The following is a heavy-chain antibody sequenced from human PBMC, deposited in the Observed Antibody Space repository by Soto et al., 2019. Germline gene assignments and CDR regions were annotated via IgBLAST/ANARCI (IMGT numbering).Heavy chain of an antibody. CDR3: ARYSSGWYVHDY. Sequence: PWGSLRLSCAAAGSTFSSYGMHWVRKAPGKGLEWVAVIWYDGSNKYYADYVKGRFTISRDNSKNTLYLQMNSLRAEDTAVYYCARYSSGWYVHDYWGQGTLVTVSS. J-gene: IGHJ4*02. V-gene: IGHV3-33*01. D-gene: IGHD6-19*01. CDR2: IWYDGSNK. CDR1: GSTFSSYG.